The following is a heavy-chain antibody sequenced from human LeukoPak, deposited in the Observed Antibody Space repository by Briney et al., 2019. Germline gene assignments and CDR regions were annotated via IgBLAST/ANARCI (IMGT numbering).Heavy chain of an antibody. V-gene: IGHV3-21*01. J-gene: IGHJ4*02. Sequence: GGSLRLSCAASGFTFSSYSMNWVRQAPGKGLEWVSSISSSSSYIYYADSVKGRFTISRDNAKNSLYLQMNSLRAEDTAVYYCAKRGAEVGATVAPGDYWGQGTLVTVSS. CDR2: ISSSSSYI. CDR1: GFTFSSYS. D-gene: IGHD1-26*01. CDR3: AKRGAEVGATVAPGDY.